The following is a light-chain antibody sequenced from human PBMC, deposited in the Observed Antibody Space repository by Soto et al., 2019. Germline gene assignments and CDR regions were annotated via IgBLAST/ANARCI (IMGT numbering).Light chain of an antibody. CDR3: QQYYSTPYN. J-gene: IGKJ2*01. Sequence: EIVMTQSPDSLAVSLGERATINCKSSQSVFLAWYQQKPGQSPKLLIHWASTRKSGVPDRFSGSGSGTDFTLTISSLQAEDVAVYFCQQYYSTPYNFGQGTKLEIK. CDR1: QSVF. V-gene: IGKV4-1*01. CDR2: WAS.